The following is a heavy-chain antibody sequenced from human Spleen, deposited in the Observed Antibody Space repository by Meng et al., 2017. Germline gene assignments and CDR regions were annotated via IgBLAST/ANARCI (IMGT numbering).Heavy chain of an antibody. Sequence: GESLKISCAASGFTFSSYAMSWVRQAPGKGLEWVSAISGSGGSTYYADSVKGRFTISRDNAKNSLYLQMNSLRAEDTAIYYCARIGPIIGAAGFDPWGQGTLVTVSS. CDR2: ISGSGGST. CDR1: GFTFSSYA. V-gene: IGHV3-23*01. J-gene: IGHJ5*02. CDR3: ARIGPIIGAAGFDP. D-gene: IGHD6-13*01.